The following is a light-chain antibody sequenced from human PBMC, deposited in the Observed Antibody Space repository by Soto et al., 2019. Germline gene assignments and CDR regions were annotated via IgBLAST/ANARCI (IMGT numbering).Light chain of an antibody. V-gene: IGLV2-14*01. CDR1: SSDIGGYNY. CDR2: AVT. CDR3: TSYTRSSTYV. J-gene: IGLJ1*01. Sequence: LKQRRSGSESTAQWLTIPYTGNSSDIGGYNYVSWYQQDSGKAPKLIIYAVTDRPSGVSSRFSGSKSDNTAFLTISGLQAEDEADYYCTSYTRSSTYVFGTGTKVTV.